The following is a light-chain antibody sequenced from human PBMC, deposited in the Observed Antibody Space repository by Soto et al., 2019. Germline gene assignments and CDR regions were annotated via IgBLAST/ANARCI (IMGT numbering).Light chain of an antibody. CDR3: CSYAGSSTFDVV. Sequence: QSVLTQPASVSGSPGQSITISCTGTSSDVGSYNLVSWYQQHPGKAPKLMIYEGSKRPSGVSNRFSGSKSGNTASLTISVLQSEDEADYYCCSYAGSSTFDVVFGGGTKVT. CDR2: EGS. CDR1: SSDVGSYNL. V-gene: IGLV2-23*03. J-gene: IGLJ2*01.